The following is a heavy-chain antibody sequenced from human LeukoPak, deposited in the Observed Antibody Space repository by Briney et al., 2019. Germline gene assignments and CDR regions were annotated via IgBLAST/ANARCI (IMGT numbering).Heavy chain of an antibody. CDR3: AAGDPVSY. Sequence: PGGSLRLSCAASGFTFSSYGMNWVRQAPGKGLEWVAVIWYDGSNEYYVDSVKGRFTISRDNSKNTLYLQMNSLRVEDTAVYYCAAGDPVSYWGQGTLVSVSS. D-gene: IGHD4-17*01. V-gene: IGHV3-33*01. CDR2: IWYDGSNE. J-gene: IGHJ4*02. CDR1: GFTFSSYG.